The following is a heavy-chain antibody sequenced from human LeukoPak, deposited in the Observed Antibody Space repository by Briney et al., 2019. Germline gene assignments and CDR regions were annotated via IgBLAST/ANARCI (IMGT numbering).Heavy chain of an antibody. D-gene: IGHD3-3*01. Sequence: GRSLRLSCAASGFTFDDYAMHWVRQAPGKGLEWVSGISWNSGSIGYADSVKGRFTISRDNDKNSLYLQMNSLRVEDTAVYYCARDFARDSITIFGVVDYWGQGTLVTVSS. V-gene: IGHV3-9*01. J-gene: IGHJ4*02. CDR3: ARDFARDSITIFGVVDY. CDR2: ISWNSGSI. CDR1: GFTFDDYA.